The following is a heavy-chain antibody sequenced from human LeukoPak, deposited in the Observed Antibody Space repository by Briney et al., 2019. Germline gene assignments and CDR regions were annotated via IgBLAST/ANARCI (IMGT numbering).Heavy chain of an antibody. CDR1: GFTFSNYW. CDR3: GRDPVNSGYYYAH. CDR2: IKEDGSEK. D-gene: IGHD3-22*01. J-gene: IGHJ4*02. Sequence: GGSLRLSCAASGFTFSNYWMSWVRQAPGEGPEWVANIKEDGSEKYYMDSVKGRFTISRDNAKNSLYLEMNSLRAEDTAVYYCGRDPVNSGYYYAHWGQGTLVTVSS. V-gene: IGHV3-7*01.